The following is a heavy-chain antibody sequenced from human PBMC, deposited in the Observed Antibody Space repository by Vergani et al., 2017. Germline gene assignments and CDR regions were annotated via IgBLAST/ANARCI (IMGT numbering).Heavy chain of an antibody. D-gene: IGHD2-2*01. V-gene: IGHV3-74*01. J-gene: IGHJ3*02. CDR3: ARDRVDCSSTSCYDAFDI. Sequence: VQLVESGGGLVKPGGSLRLSCAASGFTFSSYWMHWVRQAPGKGLVWVSRINSDGSSTSYADSVKGRFTISRDNAKNTLYLQMNSLRAEDTAVYYCARDRVDCSSTSCYDAFDIWGQGTMVTVSS. CDR1: GFTFSSYW. CDR2: INSDGSST.